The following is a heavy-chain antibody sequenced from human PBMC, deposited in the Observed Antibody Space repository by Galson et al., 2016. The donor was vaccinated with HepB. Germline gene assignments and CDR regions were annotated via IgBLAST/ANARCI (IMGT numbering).Heavy chain of an antibody. D-gene: IGHD2-15*01. J-gene: IGHJ3*01. CDR2: FDPEDGER. V-gene: IGHV1-24*01. Sequence: SGYTLTELSMHWVRQAPGKGLEWMGGFDPEDGERMYAEKFQGRVTMTEDTSTDTAYMDLSSLRSEDTAVYYCAVVMVDFELDAFDFWGQGTMVTVSS. CDR3: AVVMVDFELDAFDF. CDR1: GYTLTELS.